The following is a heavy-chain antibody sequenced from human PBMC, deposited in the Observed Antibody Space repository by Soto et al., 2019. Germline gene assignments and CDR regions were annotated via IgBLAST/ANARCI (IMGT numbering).Heavy chain of an antibody. V-gene: IGHV3-21*01. CDR2: ISSSSSYI. CDR1: GFTFSSYS. Sequence: LRLSCAASGFTFSSYSMNWVRQAPGKGLEWVSSISSSSSYIYYADSVKGRFTISRDNAKNSLYLQMNSLRAEDTAVYYCARGGEDSSSWYLGYYGMDVWGQGTTVTVSS. CDR3: ARGGEDSSSWYLGYYGMDV. D-gene: IGHD6-13*01. J-gene: IGHJ6*02.